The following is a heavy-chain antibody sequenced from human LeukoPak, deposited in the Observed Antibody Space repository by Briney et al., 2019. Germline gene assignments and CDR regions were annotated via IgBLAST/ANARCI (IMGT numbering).Heavy chain of an antibody. V-gene: IGHV3-48*01. CDR1: GFTFSRYS. Sequence: GGSLRLSCAASGFTFSRYSMNWVRQAPGKGLEWVSYISTSGNIIYDADSVKGRFTISRDNAKNSLYLQMNSLRAEDTAVYYCAREGGSYQESIDYWGQETLVTVSS. CDR3: AREGGSYQESIDY. CDR2: ISTSGNII. J-gene: IGHJ4*02. D-gene: IGHD1-26*01.